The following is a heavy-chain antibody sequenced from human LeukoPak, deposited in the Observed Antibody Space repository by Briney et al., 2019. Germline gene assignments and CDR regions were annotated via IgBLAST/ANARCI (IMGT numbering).Heavy chain of an antibody. D-gene: IGHD6-13*01. J-gene: IGHJ6*03. CDR1: GGSISSYY. CDR3: ARRLPSAAAGTGQQYYYYYYMDV. CDR2: IYYSGST. V-gene: IGHV4-59*12. Sequence: SETLSLTCTVSGGSISSYYWSWIRQPPGKGLEWIGSIYYSGSTYYNPSLKSRVTISVDTSKNQFSLKLSSVTAADTAVYYCARRLPSAAAGTGQQYYYYYYMDVWGKGTTVTVSS.